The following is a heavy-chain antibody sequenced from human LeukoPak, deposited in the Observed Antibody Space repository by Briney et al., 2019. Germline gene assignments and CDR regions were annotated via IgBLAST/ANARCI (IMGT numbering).Heavy chain of an antibody. CDR3: ARGRLTYDY. Sequence: SETLSLTCTVSGYSISSGYHWGWIRQPPGKGLEWIGSIYHSGSTYYNPSLKSRVTISVDTSKNQFSLKLRSVTAADTAVYYCARGRLTYDYWGQGTLVTVSS. CDR2: IYHSGST. J-gene: IGHJ4*02. CDR1: GYSISSGYH. V-gene: IGHV4-38-2*02.